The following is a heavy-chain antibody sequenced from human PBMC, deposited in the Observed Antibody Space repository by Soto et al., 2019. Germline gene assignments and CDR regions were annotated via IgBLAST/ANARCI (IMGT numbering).Heavy chain of an antibody. CDR1: GFTFDDYA. CDR2: ISWNSGSI. D-gene: IGHD6-19*01. J-gene: IGHJ4*02. V-gene: IGHV3-9*01. Sequence: GGSQRLSCAASGFTFDDYAMHWVRQAPGKGLEWVSGISWNSGSIGYADSVKGRFTISRDNAKNSLYLQMNSLRAEDTALYYCDKGGIAVAGTVGEFDYWGQGTLVTVSS. CDR3: DKGGIAVAGTVGEFDY.